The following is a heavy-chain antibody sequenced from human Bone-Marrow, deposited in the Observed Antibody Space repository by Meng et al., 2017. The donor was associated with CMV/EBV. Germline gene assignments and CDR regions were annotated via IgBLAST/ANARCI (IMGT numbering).Heavy chain of an antibody. D-gene: IGHD3-10*01. J-gene: IGHJ4*02. Sequence: GGALRLSCAASGFTFSSYGMHWVRQAPGKGLEWVAFIRYDGSNKYYADSVKGRFTISRDNSKNTLYLQMNSLRAEDTAVYYCAKPNYGSGSYIDYWGQGTLVTVSS. CDR3: AKPNYGSGSYIDY. V-gene: IGHV3-30*02. CDR1: GFTFSSYG. CDR2: IRYDGSNK.